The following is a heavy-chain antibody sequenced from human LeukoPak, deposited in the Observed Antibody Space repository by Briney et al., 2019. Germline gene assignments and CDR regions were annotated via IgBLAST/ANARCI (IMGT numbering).Heavy chain of an antibody. CDR3: AREDCSNTSCYKFYDY. V-gene: IGHV1-2*02. Sequence: ASVKVSCKASGYTFTGYYMHWVRQAPGQGLEWMGWINPNSGGTNYAQKFQGRVTMTRDTSISTAYMELSRLRSDDTAVYYCAREDCSNTSCYKFYDYWGQGTLVTVSS. D-gene: IGHD2-2*02. CDR1: GYTFTGYY. J-gene: IGHJ4*02. CDR2: INPNSGGT.